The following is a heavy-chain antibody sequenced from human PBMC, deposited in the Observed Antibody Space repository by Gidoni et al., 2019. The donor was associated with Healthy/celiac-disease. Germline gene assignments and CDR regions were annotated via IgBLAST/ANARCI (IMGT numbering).Heavy chain of an antibody. J-gene: IGHJ4*02. V-gene: IGHV3-30*18. CDR1: GFTFSSYG. Sequence: QVQLVECGGGVVQPGRSLRLSYAGSGFTFSSYGMHWVRQAPGPGLEWVAVISYDGSNKYYADSVKGRFTISRDNSKNTLYLQMNSLRAEDTAVYYCAKFGEYSSFDYWGQGTLVTVSS. CDR2: ISYDGSNK. D-gene: IGHD6-6*01. CDR3: AKFGEYSSFDY.